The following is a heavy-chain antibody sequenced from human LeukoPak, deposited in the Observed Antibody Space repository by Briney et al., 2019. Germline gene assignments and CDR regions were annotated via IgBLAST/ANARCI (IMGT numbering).Heavy chain of an antibody. CDR1: GYTLTSYG. CDR3: ARDSSGWYGAPFDY. J-gene: IGHJ4*02. D-gene: IGHD6-19*01. CDR2: FSAYNGNT. Sequence: ASVKVSCKASGYTLTSYGISWVRQAPGQGLEWMGWFSAYNGNTNYAQKLQGRVTMTTDTSTSTAYMELRSLRSDDTAVYYCARDSSGWYGAPFDYWGQGTLVTASS. V-gene: IGHV1-18*01.